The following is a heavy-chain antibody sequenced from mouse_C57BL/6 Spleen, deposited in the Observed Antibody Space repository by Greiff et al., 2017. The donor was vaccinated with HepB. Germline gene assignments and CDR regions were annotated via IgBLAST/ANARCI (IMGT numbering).Heavy chain of an antibody. CDR2: IYPGDGDT. V-gene: IGHV1-80*01. Sequence: VQLQQSGAELVKPGASVKISCKASGYAFSSYWMNWVKQRPGKGLEWIGQIYPGDGDTNYNGKFKGKATLTADKSSSTAYMQLSSLTSEDSAVYFCASGGGDGYYSGWYFAVWGTGTTVTVSS. J-gene: IGHJ1*03. CDR1: GYAFSSYW. CDR3: ASGGGDGYYSGWYFAV. D-gene: IGHD2-3*01.